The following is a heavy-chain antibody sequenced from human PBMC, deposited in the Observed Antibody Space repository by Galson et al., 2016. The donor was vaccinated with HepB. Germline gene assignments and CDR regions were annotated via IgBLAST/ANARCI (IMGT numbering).Heavy chain of an antibody. V-gene: IGHV4-61*01. Sequence: SETLSLTCTVSGGSVNSGSHYWSWIRQPPGKTLEWIGYVYHSGTTNYNPSLKSRLTVSVDTSKNQFSLTLTSVTAAGTAVYFCARIKRPASGDYAFDSWGQGTLVTVSS. CDR3: ARIKRPASGDYAFDS. CDR2: VYHSGTT. CDR1: GGSVNSGSHY. D-gene: IGHD4-17*01. J-gene: IGHJ4*02.